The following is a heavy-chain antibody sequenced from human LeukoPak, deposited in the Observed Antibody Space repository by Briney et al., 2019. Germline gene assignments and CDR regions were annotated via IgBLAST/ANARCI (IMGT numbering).Heavy chain of an antibody. D-gene: IGHD2-15*01. CDR2: IWYDGSDK. CDR1: GFTFNTYA. V-gene: IGHV3-33*01. J-gene: IGHJ6*02. Sequence: PGGSLRLSCAASGFTFNTYAMHWVRQAPGKGLEWVAIIWYDGSDKYYADSVRGRFAISRDNSKNTLYLQMNSLRAEDTAVYYCGRVGCTGGNCKPYAYYATDVWGQGTTDTVSS. CDR3: GRVGCTGGNCKPYAYYATDV.